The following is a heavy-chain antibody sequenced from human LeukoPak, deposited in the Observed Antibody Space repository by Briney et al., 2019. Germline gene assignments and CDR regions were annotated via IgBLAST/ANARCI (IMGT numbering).Heavy chain of an antibody. J-gene: IGHJ5*02. V-gene: IGHV3-30*18. CDR2: ISYDGSNK. CDR3: AKAFGSGYEHNWFDP. D-gene: IGHD5-12*01. CDR1: GFTFSSYG. Sequence: GGSLRLSCAASGFTFSSYGMHWVRQAPGKGLEWVAVISYDGSNKYYADSVKGRFTISRGNSKNTLYLQMNSLRAEDTAVYYCAKAFGSGYEHNWFDPWGQGTPVTVSS.